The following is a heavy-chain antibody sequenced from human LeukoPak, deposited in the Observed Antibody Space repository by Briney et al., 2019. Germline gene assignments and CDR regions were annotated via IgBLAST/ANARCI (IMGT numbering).Heavy chain of an antibody. D-gene: IGHD6-19*01. V-gene: IGHV4-59*02. CDR1: GASVSIDY. CDR3: ATGHRSGWFDY. Sequence: SETLSLTCTVSGASVSIDYWSWIRQSPGTGLEWIGYIYYPTTTNYNPSLKSRVTMALDTSKNHFSLDLTSVTGADTAVYFCATGHRSGWFDYWGQGTLVTVSS. J-gene: IGHJ4*02. CDR2: IYYPTTT.